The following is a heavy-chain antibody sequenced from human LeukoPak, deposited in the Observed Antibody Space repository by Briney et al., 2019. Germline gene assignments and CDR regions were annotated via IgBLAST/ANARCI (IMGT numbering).Heavy chain of an antibody. D-gene: IGHD3-22*01. V-gene: IGHV3-23*01. Sequence: GGSLRLSCAASGFTFSSYAMSWVRQAPGKGLEWVSGTTGSGASTYYSDSVKGRFAISRDNSKNTLYLQMNSLRAEDTAVYYCTFDSRFDCWGQGTLVSVSS. CDR3: TFDSRFDC. CDR2: TTGSGAST. J-gene: IGHJ4*02. CDR1: GFTFSSYA.